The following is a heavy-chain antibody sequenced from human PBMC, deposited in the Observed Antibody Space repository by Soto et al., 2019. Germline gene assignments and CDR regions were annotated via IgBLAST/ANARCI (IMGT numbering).Heavy chain of an antibody. Sequence: QVQLQESGPGLVKPSETLSLTCTVSGGSINTYFWSWIRQPAGKGLEWIGRIYTSGTANYNPSLKGRVLMSVDTSKNQFSLKVTSATAADTAVYYCARDFDSSSWYRLDQWGQGTLVIVSS. CDR2: IYTSGTA. CDR3: ARDFDSSSWYRLDQ. D-gene: IGHD6-13*01. V-gene: IGHV4-4*07. CDR1: GGSINTYF. J-gene: IGHJ4*02.